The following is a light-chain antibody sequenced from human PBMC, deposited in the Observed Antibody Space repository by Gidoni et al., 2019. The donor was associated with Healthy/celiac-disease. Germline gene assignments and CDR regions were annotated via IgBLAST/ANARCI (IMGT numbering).Light chain of an antibody. CDR3: QQSYSTPLYT. V-gene: IGKV1-39*01. CDR2: AAS. Sequence: DIQMTQSPSSLSASVGYRVTITCRASQSISSYLNWSQQNPGKAPKLLIYAASSLQSGVPSRFSGSGSGTDFTLTISSLQPEDFGTYYCQQSYSTPLYTFGQGTKLEIK. CDR1: QSISSY. J-gene: IGKJ2*01.